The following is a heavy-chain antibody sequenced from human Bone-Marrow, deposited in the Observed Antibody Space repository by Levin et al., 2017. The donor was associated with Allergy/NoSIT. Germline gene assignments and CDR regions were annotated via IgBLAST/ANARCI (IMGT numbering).Heavy chain of an antibody. Sequence: SQTLSLTCAVYGGSFSGYYWSWIRQPPGKGLEWIGEINHSGSTNYNPSLKSRVTISVDTSKNQFSLKLSSVTAADTAVYYCAGRQLWLRGWGQGTLVTVSS. V-gene: IGHV4-34*01. CDR1: GGSFSGYY. CDR2: INHSGST. J-gene: IGHJ4*02. D-gene: IGHD5-18*01. CDR3: AGRQLWLRG.